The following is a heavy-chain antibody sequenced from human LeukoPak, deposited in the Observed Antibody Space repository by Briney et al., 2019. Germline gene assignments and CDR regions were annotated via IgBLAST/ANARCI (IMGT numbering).Heavy chain of an antibody. CDR3: ARGLRAGGDP. V-gene: IGHV3-11*04. CDR2: ISTSGSII. Sequence: GGSLRLSCAASGFTLSDHYMSWIRQTPGKGPEWVSYISTSGSIINYADSVKGRFTISRDNAKNSLFLQMNSLRAEDTAVYYCARGLRAGGDPWGQGTLVTVSS. J-gene: IGHJ5*02. CDR1: GFTLSDHY. D-gene: IGHD3-10*01.